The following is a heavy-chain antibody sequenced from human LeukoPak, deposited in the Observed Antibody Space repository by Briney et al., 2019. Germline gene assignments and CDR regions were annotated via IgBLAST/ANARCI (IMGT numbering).Heavy chain of an antibody. Sequence: GGSLRLSCEISGFTFNIYWMTWVRQAPGKGLEWVANINEDGSELYYADSVKGRFTISRDNAKNSLYLQMNGLRAEDTALYYCARDKDQYSGYDSGLFDYWGQGTLVTVSS. CDR1: GFTFNIYW. CDR2: INEDGSEL. V-gene: IGHV3-7*01. CDR3: ARDKDQYSGYDSGLFDY. D-gene: IGHD5-12*01. J-gene: IGHJ4*02.